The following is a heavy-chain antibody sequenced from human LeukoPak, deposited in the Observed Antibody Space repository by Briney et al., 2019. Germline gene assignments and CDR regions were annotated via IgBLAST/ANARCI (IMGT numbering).Heavy chain of an antibody. Sequence: GASVKVSCKASGGTFSRYAISWVRQAPGQGLEWMGGIIPIFGTANYAQKFQGRVTITADESTSTAYMELSSLRSEDTAVYYCARDILSSTRTDYWGQGTLVTVSS. CDR3: ARDILSSTRTDY. D-gene: IGHD2-2*01. V-gene: IGHV1-69*13. CDR1: GGTFSRYA. J-gene: IGHJ4*02. CDR2: IIPIFGTA.